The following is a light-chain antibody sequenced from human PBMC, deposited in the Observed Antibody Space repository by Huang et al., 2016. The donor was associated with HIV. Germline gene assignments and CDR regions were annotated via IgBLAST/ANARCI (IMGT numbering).Light chain of an antibody. V-gene: IGKV3-15*01. CDR2: GAS. CDR1: QSVSSN. CDR3: HQYNNWPPGYT. J-gene: IGKJ2*01. Sequence: IVMTQSPATLSVSPGESATLSCRASQSVSSNLAWYQQKPGQAPRLLMYGASTRATGNPARFSGSGSGTEFTLTISSLHSEDFAVYYCHQYNNWPPGYTFGQGTNLEIK.